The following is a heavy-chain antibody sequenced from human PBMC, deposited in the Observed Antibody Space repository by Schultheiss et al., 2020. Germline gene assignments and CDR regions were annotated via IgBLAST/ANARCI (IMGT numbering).Heavy chain of an antibody. CDR1: GFTFSSYS. V-gene: IGHV3-21*05. CDR2: ISSSGSYI. CDR3: ARQLWLKY. Sequence: GGSLRLSCAASGFTFSSYSMNWVRQAPGKGLEWVSYISSSGSYIYYADSVKGRFTISRDNAKNSLYLQTNSLRAEDTAVYYCARQLWLKYWGQGTLVTVSS. J-gene: IGHJ4*02. D-gene: IGHD2-21*01.